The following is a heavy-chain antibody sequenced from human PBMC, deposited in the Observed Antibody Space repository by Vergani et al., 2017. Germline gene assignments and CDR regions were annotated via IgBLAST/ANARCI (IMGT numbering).Heavy chain of an antibody. CDR2: IKQDGSEK. D-gene: IGHD2-2*01. V-gene: IGHV3-7*03. CDR3: AGLVVVPAASYFDY. CDR1: GFIFSSYW. Sequence: EVQLVESGGGLVQPGGSLRLSCAASGFIFSSYWMTWVRQAPGKGLEWVANIKQDGSEKYYVDSVKGRFTISRDNAKNSLYLQMNSLRAEDTAVYYCAGLVVVPAASYFDYWGQGTLVTVSS. J-gene: IGHJ4*02.